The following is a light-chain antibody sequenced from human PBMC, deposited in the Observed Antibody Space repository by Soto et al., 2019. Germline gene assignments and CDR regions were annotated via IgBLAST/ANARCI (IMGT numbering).Light chain of an antibody. CDR2: QGS. V-gene: IGLV2-23*01. CDR3: CAYATSYTYV. CDR1: SGDVGKYNL. J-gene: IGLJ1*01. Sequence: QSALTQPASVSGSPGQSITISCTGTSGDVGKYNLVSWYQQHPGKAPKVMILQGSKRPSGVSNRFSGSKFGNTASLTISGLQAEDEADYYCCAYATSYTYVFXTGTKVTVL.